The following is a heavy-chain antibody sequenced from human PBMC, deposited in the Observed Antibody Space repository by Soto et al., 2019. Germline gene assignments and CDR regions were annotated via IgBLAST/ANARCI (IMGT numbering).Heavy chain of an antibody. CDR2: VNPSGGHT. Sequence: QVQLVQSGAEVKKPGASVKVSCKASGDTFTDYYIHWVRQAPGQGLEWMGTVNPSGGHTTYAQHFLGRMTMTRDTSTSTLYMALTSLTSEDTAVYYCARGGHVVVVTAALDYWGQGTLLTVSS. J-gene: IGHJ4*02. D-gene: IGHD2-21*02. CDR3: ARGGHVVVVTAALDY. V-gene: IGHV1-46*01. CDR1: GDTFTDYY.